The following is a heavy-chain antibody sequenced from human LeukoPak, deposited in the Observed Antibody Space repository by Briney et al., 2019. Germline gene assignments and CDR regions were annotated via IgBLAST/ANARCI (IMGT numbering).Heavy chain of an antibody. CDR3: ARGNQAYYDFWSGYPPRGYFDY. CDR1: GGSFSGYY. CDR2: INHSGST. D-gene: IGHD3-3*01. J-gene: IGHJ4*02. Sequence: SETLSLTCAVHGGSFSGYYWSWIRQPPGKGLEWIGEINHSGSTNYNPSLKSRVTISVDTSKNQFSLKLSSVTAADTAVYYCARGNQAYYDFWSGYPPRGYFDYWGQGTLVTVSS. V-gene: IGHV4-34*01.